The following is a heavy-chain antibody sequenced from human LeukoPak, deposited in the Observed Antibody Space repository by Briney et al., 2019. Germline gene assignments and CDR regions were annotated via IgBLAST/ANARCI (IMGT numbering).Heavy chain of an antibody. D-gene: IGHD3-3*01. CDR3: ARRYDFWSGSPLDY. J-gene: IGHJ4*02. CDR2: IYPSDSDT. CDR1: GYSFPTYW. Sequence: GESLKISCKGSGYSFPTYWIGWARQMPGKGLEWMGIIYPSDSDTRYSPSFQGQVTISADKSISTAYLQWSSLKASDTAIYYCARRYDFWSGSPLDYWGQGTLVTVSS. V-gene: IGHV5-51*01.